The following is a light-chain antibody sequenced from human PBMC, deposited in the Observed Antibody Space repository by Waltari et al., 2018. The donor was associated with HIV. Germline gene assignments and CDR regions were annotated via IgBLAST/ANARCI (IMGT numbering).Light chain of an antibody. CDR3: QQYYDTPLT. Sequence: DIVMTQSPDSLAVSLGERATINCKSSQSVLYSSNNKNYLAWYQQKPGQPPKLLIYWASTREAGVPDRFRGSGSGTDCTFTISSLQAEDVALYYWQQYYDTPLTFGGGTKVEIK. CDR1: QSVLYSSNNKNY. J-gene: IGKJ4*01. V-gene: IGKV4-1*01. CDR2: WAS.